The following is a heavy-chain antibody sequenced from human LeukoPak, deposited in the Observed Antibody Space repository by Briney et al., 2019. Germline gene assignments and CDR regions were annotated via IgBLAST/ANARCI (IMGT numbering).Heavy chain of an antibody. J-gene: IGHJ5*02. V-gene: IGHV3-30-3*01. Sequence: PGRSLRLSCAASGFTFSSYAMHWVRQAPGKGLEWVAVISYDGSNKYYADSVKGRFTISRDNSKNTLYLQMSSLRAEDTAVYYCAREGCSSTSCYGRWFDPWGQGTLVTVSS. CDR1: GFTFSSYA. CDR3: AREGCSSTSCYGRWFDP. CDR2: ISYDGSNK. D-gene: IGHD2-2*01.